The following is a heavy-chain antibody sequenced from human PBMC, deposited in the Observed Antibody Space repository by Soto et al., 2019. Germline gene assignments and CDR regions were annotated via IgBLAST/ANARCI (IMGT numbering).Heavy chain of an antibody. CDR3: ARDSDFWSGCYPRHYYYYGMDV. CDR1: GYTFTGYY. Sequence: ASVKVSCKASGYTFTGYYMHWVRQAPGQGLEWMGWINPNSGGTNYAQKFQGWVTMTRDTSISTACMELSRLRSDDTAVYYCARDSDFWSGCYPRHYYYYGMDVWGQGTTVTVSS. J-gene: IGHJ6*02. D-gene: IGHD3-3*01. V-gene: IGHV1-2*04. CDR2: INPNSGGT.